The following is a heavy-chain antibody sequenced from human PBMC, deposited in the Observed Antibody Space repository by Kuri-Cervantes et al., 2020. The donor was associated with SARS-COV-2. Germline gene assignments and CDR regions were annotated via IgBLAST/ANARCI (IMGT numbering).Heavy chain of an antibody. CDR2: ISTYNGNT. D-gene: IGHD4-23*01. J-gene: IGHJ4*02. Sequence: ASVKVSCKASGYTFTTYGISWVRQAPGRGLEWMGWISTYNGNTNYAQILQGRVTMTTDTSTSTAYMELRSLRSDDTAVYYCAREVSGTVVTPLDYWGQGTLVTVSS. V-gene: IGHV1-18*01. CDR1: GYTFTTYG. CDR3: AREVSGTVVTPLDY.